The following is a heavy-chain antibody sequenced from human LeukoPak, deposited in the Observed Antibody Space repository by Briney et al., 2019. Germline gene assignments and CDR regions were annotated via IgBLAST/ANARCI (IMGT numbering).Heavy chain of an antibody. V-gene: IGHV3-7*01. CDR1: GFTFSSYW. D-gene: IGHD3-22*01. Sequence: RGSLRLSCAAAGFTFSSYWMSWVRQAPGKGLEWVANIKEDGTEKNYVDSVKGRTTISRDDAKNSLYLQMSSLRAEDTAVYYCARDRGYSTFDYWGQGTLVTVSS. J-gene: IGHJ4*02. CDR3: ARDRGYSTFDY. CDR2: IKEDGTEK.